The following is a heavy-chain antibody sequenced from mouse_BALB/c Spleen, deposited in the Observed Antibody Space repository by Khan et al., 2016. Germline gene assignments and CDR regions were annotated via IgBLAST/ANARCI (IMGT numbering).Heavy chain of an antibody. CDR3: TRGFDFDPFAY. CDR1: GFNIKDTY. J-gene: IGHJ3*01. CDR2: IDPANGET. V-gene: IGHV14-3*02. D-gene: IGHD2-4*01. Sequence: VQLQQSGAELVKPGASVKLSCLASGFNIKDTYMHWVKQGPEQGLEWIGRIDPANGETKYDPKFQGKATITADTSSNTACLQLSSLTSEDTAVYYSTRGFDFDPFAYWGQGTLVTVST.